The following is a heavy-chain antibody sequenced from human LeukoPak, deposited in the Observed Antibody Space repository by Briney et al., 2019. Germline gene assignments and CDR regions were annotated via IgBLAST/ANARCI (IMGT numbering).Heavy chain of an antibody. Sequence: SETLSLTCTVSGGSISSSGHYWSWIRQHPGKGLEWIGYIYYSGSTYYNPSLKSRVTISVDTSKNQFSLKLTSVTAADTAVYYCARGGIDIVSVPVSNWFDPWGQGTLVTVSS. CDR2: IYYSGST. CDR3: ARGGIDIVSVPVSNWFDP. CDR1: GGSISSSGHY. J-gene: IGHJ5*02. V-gene: IGHV4-31*03. D-gene: IGHD2/OR15-2a*01.